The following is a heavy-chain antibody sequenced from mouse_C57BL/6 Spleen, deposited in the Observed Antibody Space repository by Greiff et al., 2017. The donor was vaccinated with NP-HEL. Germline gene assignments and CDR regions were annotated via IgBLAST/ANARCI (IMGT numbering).Heavy chain of an antibody. CDR2: IYPRSGNT. V-gene: IGHV1-81*01. CDR1: GYTFTSYG. J-gene: IGHJ4*01. D-gene: IGHD1-1*01. Sequence: VKLQQSGAELARPGASVKLSCKASGYTFTSYGISWVKQRTGQGLEWIGEIYPRSGNTYYNEKFKGKATLTADKSSSTAYMELRSLTSEDSAVYFCARKGPTTVVETHYAMDYWGQGTSLTVSS. CDR3: ARKGPTTVVETHYAMDY.